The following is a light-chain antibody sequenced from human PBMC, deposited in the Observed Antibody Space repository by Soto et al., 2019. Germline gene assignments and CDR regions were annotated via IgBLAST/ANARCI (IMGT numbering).Light chain of an antibody. Sequence: EIVLTQSPGTLSLSPGERATLSCRASQSVSDSSLAWYHQKPGQAPRLLIYGASRRDTGIPDTFSGSGSGTDFTLTISTLEPEDFAVYYYQLYGDSPMYTFGQVTKFEIK. J-gene: IGKJ2*01. CDR2: GAS. V-gene: IGKV3-20*01. CDR3: QLYGDSPMYT. CDR1: QSVSDSS.